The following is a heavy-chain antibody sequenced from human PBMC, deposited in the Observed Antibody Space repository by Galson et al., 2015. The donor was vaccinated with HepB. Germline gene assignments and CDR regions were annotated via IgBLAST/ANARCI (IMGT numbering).Heavy chain of an antibody. Sequence: SVKVSCKASGYTFTSYAMHWVRQAPGQRLEWMGWINAGNGNTKYSQKFQGRVTITRDTSASTAYMELSSLRSEDTAVYYCARSFYYYDSSGYYETSFDYWGQGTLVTVSS. CDR3: ARSFYYYDSSGYYETSFDY. CDR1: GYTFTSYA. V-gene: IGHV1-3*01. J-gene: IGHJ4*02. D-gene: IGHD3-22*01. CDR2: INAGNGNT.